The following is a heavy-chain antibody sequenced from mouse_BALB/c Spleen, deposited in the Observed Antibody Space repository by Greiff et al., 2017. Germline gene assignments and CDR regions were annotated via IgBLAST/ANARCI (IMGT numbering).Heavy chain of an antibody. V-gene: IGHV2-6-7*01. CDR3: ARALDGSFAY. CDR2: IWGDGST. Sequence: QVQLKESGPGLVAPSQSLSITCTVSGFSLTSYGVNWVRQPPGKGLEWLGMIWGDGSTDYNSALKSRLSISKDNSKSQVFLKMNSLQTDDTARYYCARALDGSFAYWGQGTLVTVSA. CDR1: GFSLTSYG. D-gene: IGHD2-3*01. J-gene: IGHJ3*01.